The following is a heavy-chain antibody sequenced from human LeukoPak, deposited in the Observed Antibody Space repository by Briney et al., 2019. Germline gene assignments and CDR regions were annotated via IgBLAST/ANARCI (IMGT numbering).Heavy chain of an antibody. CDR2: IWYDGSNK. D-gene: IGHD6-13*01. CDR1: GFTFKSYG. J-gene: IGHJ4*02. CDR3: ARVSGYSGTWYVDY. Sequence: GGSLRLSCVASGFTFKSYGMHWVRQAPGKGLEWVAIIWYDGSNKYYADFVKGRFTTSRDNSRNTLYLQMNSLRADGTAVYYCARVSGYSGTWYVDYWGQGTLVTVSS. V-gene: IGHV3-33*01.